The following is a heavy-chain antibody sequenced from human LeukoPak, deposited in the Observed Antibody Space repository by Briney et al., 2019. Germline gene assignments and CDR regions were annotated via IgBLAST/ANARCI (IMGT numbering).Heavy chain of an antibody. CDR1: GFSLTTYE. V-gene: IGHV3-48*03. D-gene: IGHD6-13*01. CDR2: ISSSGDSI. CDR3: ARGLSDSWFYFAS. Sequence: PGGSLRLSCAASGFSLTTYEMNWVRQAPGKGLEWVSYISSSGDSIYYADSVKGRFTISRDNAKNSLSLQMNSLRAEDTAVYHCARGLSDSWFYFASWGQGTLVTVSS. J-gene: IGHJ4*02.